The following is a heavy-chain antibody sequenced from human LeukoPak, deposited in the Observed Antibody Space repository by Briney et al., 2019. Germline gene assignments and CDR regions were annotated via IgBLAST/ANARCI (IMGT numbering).Heavy chain of an antibody. D-gene: IGHD6-19*01. J-gene: IGHJ4*02. Sequence: ASVKVSCKASGYTFTSYGITWVRQAPGQGLDWMGRINTYNGNTNYAQKLQGRVTMTTDTSTSTAYMELRSLRSDDTAVYYCARVRSVIAVAGTNDYWGQGTLVTVSS. CDR1: GYTFTSYG. V-gene: IGHV1-18*01. CDR2: INTYNGNT. CDR3: ARVRSVIAVAGTNDY.